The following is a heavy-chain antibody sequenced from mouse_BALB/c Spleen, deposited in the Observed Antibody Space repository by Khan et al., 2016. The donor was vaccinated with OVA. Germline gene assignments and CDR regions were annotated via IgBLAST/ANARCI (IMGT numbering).Heavy chain of an antibody. CDR1: GYTFTKYW. CDR3: VNHGSSAGWYTY. CDR2: INPSTGYT. D-gene: IGHD1-1*01. Sequence: QVRLQQSGAELAKPGASVKMSCKASGYTFTKYWMHWVKQRPGQGLEWIGYINPSTGYTEYNQKFKDKATLTADKSSSTAYMQLSSLTSEDTAVYYCVNHGSSAGWYTYWGQGTLVTVSA. V-gene: IGHV1-7*01. J-gene: IGHJ3*01.